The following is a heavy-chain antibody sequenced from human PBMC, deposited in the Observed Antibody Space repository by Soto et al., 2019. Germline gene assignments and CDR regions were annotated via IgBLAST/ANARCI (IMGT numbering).Heavy chain of an antibody. Sequence: EVQLVESGGGLVQPGGSLRLSCAASGFTFSSYSMNWVRQAPGKGLEWVSYISSSSSTIYYADSVKGRFTISRDNAKNSLYLQMNSLRDEDTAVYYCASEYDYGDLNYSSYGMDVWGQGTTVTVSS. V-gene: IGHV3-48*02. CDR2: ISSSSSTI. J-gene: IGHJ6*02. D-gene: IGHD4-17*01. CDR1: GFTFSSYS. CDR3: ASEYDYGDLNYSSYGMDV.